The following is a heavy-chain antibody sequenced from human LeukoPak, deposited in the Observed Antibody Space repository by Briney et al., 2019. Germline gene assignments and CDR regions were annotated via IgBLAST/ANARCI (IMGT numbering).Heavy chain of an antibody. Sequence: NPSETLSLTCTVSGGSISSYYWSWIRQPPGKGLEWIGYIYYSGSTNYNPSLKSRVTISVDTSKNQFSLKLSSVTAADTAVYCCARVPRELGYYYYMDVWGKGTTVTVSS. CDR2: IYYSGST. V-gene: IGHV4-59*01. CDR1: GGSISSYY. CDR3: ARVPRELGYYYYMDV. D-gene: IGHD1-26*01. J-gene: IGHJ6*03.